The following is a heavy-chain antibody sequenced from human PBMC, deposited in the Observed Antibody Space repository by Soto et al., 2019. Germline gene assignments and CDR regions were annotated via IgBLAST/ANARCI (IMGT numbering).Heavy chain of an antibody. CDR2: INSDGSST. CDR3: ARDGVALNYDFWSGYYIYYYYMDV. V-gene: IGHV3-74*01. D-gene: IGHD3-3*01. Sequence: GGSLRLSCAASGFTFSSYWMHWVRQAPGKGLVWVSRINSDGSSTSYADSVKGRFTISRDNAKNTLYLQMNSLRAEDTAVYYCARDGVALNYDFWSGYYIYYYYMDVWGKGTTVTVSS. J-gene: IGHJ6*03. CDR1: GFTFSSYW.